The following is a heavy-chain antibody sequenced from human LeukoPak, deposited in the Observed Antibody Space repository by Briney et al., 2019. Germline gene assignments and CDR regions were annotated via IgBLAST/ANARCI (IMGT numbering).Heavy chain of an antibody. CDR1: GFTFSTYW. V-gene: IGHV3-74*01. D-gene: IGHD5-18*01. CDR3: ARDGQAMVDY. J-gene: IGHJ4*02. Sequence: GGSLRLSCAASGFTFSTYWMHWVRQAPGEGLVWVSRINTDGRSTIYADSVEGRFTISRDNAKNTLYLQMNSLRAEDTAVYYCARDGQAMVDYWGQGTLVTVSS. CDR2: INTDGRST.